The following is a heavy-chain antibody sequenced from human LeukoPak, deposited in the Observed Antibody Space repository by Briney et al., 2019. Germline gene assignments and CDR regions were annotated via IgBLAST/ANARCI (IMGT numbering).Heavy chain of an antibody. J-gene: IGHJ4*02. Sequence: SETLSLTCTVSGGSISSGDYYWSWIRQPPGKGLEWIGYIYYSGSTYYNPSLKSRVTISIDTSKNQFSLKLSSVTAADTAVYYCARSDYYDSSGYPNWGQGTLVTVSS. CDR1: GGSISSGDYY. D-gene: IGHD3-22*01. V-gene: IGHV4-30-4*01. CDR2: IYYSGST. CDR3: ARSDYYDSSGYPN.